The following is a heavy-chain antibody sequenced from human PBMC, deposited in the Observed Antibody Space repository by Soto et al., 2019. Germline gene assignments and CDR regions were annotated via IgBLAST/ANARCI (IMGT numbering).Heavy chain of an antibody. CDR3: ARSYHYDSSGADAFDI. V-gene: IGHV4-38-2*02. CDR2: IYHSGST. D-gene: IGHD3-22*01. J-gene: IGHJ3*02. Sequence: SETLSLTCTVSGYSISSGYYWGWIRQPPGKGLEWIGSIYHSGSTYYNPSLKSRVTISVDTSKNQFSLKLSSVTAADTAVYYCARSYHYDSSGADAFDIWGQGTMVTVSS. CDR1: GYSISSGYY.